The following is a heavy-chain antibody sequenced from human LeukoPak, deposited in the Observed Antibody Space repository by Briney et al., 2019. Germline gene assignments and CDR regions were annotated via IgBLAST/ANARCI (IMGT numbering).Heavy chain of an antibody. Sequence: ASVKVSCNASGYTFTGYYMYWVRQAPGQGLEWMGWINPDSGDTNYAQKFQGRVTMTRDTSISTAYMELSSLTSDDTAVYYCTRERINSGSYSEALDYWGQGTLVTVSS. D-gene: IGHD1-26*01. V-gene: IGHV1-2*02. J-gene: IGHJ4*02. CDR1: GYTFTGYY. CDR3: TRERINSGSYSEALDY. CDR2: INPDSGDT.